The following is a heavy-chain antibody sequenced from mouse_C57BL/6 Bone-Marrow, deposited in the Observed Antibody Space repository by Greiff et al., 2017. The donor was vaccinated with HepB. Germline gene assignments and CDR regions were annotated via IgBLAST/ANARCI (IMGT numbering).Heavy chain of an antibody. CDR1: GFTFSSYG. CDR2: ISSGGSYT. CDR3: ARHWDDFDY. J-gene: IGHJ2*01. D-gene: IGHD4-1*01. V-gene: IGHV5-6*01. Sequence: EVQLVESGGDLVKPGGSLKLSCAASGFTFSSYGMSWVRQTPDKRLEWVATISSGGSYTYYPDSVKGRFHISRDNAKNTLYLQMSSLKSEDTAMYYCARHWDDFDYWGQGTTLTVSS.